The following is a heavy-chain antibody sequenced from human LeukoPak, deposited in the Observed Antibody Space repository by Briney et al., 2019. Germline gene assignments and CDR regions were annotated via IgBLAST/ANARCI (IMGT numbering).Heavy chain of an antibody. CDR1: GFRFNDYG. D-gene: IGHD3-16*02. CDR3: AKDPSVWGSYRPFDY. V-gene: IGHV3-33*06. J-gene: IGHJ4*02. Sequence: GRSLRLSCVTSGFRFNDYGMHWVRQAPGKGLEWVAVIWSDGSNKYYADSVKGRFTISRDNSKNTLYLQMNSLRAEDTAAYYCAKDPSVWGSYRPFDYWGQGTLVTVSS. CDR2: IWSDGSNK.